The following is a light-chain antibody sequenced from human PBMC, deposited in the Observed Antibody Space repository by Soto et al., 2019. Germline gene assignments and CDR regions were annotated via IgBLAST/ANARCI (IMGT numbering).Light chain of an antibody. CDR2: TES. CDR3: QQLHTYPFT. J-gene: IGKJ4*01. CDR1: QGIDSY. Sequence: DMQLTQSPSFLSASVGDRVTITCRASQGIDSYLALYQQKPGKAPKLLIYTESTLEGGVPSSFSGSGSGTEFTLTICTLQPEDFATFYCQQLHTYPFTFGGGTKVEIQ. V-gene: IGKV1-9*01.